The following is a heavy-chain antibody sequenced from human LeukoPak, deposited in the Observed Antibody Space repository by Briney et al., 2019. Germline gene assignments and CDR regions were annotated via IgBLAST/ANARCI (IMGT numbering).Heavy chain of an antibody. CDR2: MNPNSGNT. CDR3: ARARYDFWSGYYPPPPFLDP. V-gene: IGHV1-8*01. J-gene: IGHJ5*02. D-gene: IGHD3-3*01. CDR1: GYTFTSYD. Sequence: ASVKVSCKASGYTFTSYDINWVRQATGQGLEWMGWMNPNSGNTGYAQKFQGRVTMTRNTSISTAYMELSSLRSEDTAVYYCARARYDFWSGYYPPPPFLDPWGQGTLVTVSS.